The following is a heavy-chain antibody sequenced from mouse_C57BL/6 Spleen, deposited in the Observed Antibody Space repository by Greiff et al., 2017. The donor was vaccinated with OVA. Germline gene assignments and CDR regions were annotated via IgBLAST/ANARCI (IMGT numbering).Heavy chain of an antibody. J-gene: IGHJ2*01. CDR3: ARVYYDGGFDY. CDR1: GYPITSGYY. CDR2: ISYDGSN. Sequence: VQLQQSGPGLVKPSQSLSLTCSVSGYPITSGYYWNWIRQFPGNKLEWLGYISYDGSNNYNPSLKNLISITRDTSKNQFFLKLNSVTTEDTATYYCARVYYDGGFDYWGQGTTLTVSS. D-gene: IGHD1-1*02. V-gene: IGHV3-6*01.